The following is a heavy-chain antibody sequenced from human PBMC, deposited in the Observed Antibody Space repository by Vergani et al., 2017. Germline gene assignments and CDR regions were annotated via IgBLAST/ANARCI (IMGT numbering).Heavy chain of an antibody. Sequence: EVQLVESGGGLVQPGGSLRLSCAASGFTVSSNYMSWVRQAPGKGLEWVSVIYSGGSTYYADSVKGRFTISRDNSKNTLYLQMNSLRAEDTAVYYCARDSVYDFWSGYSPDYYYYMDVWGKGP. V-gene: IGHV3-66*02. CDR1: GFTVSSNY. J-gene: IGHJ6*03. CDR2: IYSGGST. D-gene: IGHD3-3*01. CDR3: ARDSVYDFWSGYSPDYYYYMDV.